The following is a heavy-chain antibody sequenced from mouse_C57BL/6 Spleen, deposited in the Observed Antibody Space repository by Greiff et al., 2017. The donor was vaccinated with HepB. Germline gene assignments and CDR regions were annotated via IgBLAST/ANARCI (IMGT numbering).Heavy chain of an antibody. V-gene: IGHV1-53*01. CDR2: INPNNGGT. D-gene: IGHD1-1*01. J-gene: IGHJ4*01. Sequence: VQLQQPGTELVKPGASVKLSCKASGYTFTSYWMHWVKQRPGQGLEWIGNINPNNGGTNYNEKFKSKATLTVDKSSSTAYMQLSSLTSEDSAVYYCARGGTTVDYAMDYWGQGTSVTVSS. CDR3: ARGGTTVDYAMDY. CDR1: GYTFTSYW.